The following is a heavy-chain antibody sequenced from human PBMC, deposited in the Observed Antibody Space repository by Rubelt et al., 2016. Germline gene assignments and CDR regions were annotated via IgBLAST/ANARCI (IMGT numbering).Heavy chain of an antibody. D-gene: IGHD2-2*01. CDR1: GDSSTAYS. CDR2: IYYSGST. J-gene: IGHJ4*02. V-gene: IGHV4-59*05. Sequence: QVQLQESGPGLVKPSETLSLACTVSGDSSTAYSWSWIRQPPGKGLEWIGSIYYSGSTYNNPSLKSRVTISADTSKKQISLKLNSVTAADTAVYYCARGLDATRMASWGQGTLVTVSS. CDR3: ARGLDATRMAS.